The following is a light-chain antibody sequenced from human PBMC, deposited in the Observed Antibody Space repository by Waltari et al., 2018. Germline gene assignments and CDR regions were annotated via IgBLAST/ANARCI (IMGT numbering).Light chain of an antibody. Sequence: IVMTQSPATLSVSPGERATLSCRASQSVSSSLAWYQQKPGQAPRLSIYQASTRATGVPTRFSGSGSGTEFTLTISSLQSEDFAVYYCQRYNNGGKTFGPGTKLEIK. V-gene: IGKV3-15*01. CDR3: QRYNNGGKT. CDR2: QAS. CDR1: QSVSSS. J-gene: IGKJ2*01.